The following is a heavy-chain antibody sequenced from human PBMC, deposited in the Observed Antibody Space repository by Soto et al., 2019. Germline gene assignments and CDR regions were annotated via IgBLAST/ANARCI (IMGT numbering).Heavy chain of an antibody. Sequence: ETLSLNCTFSVGYISSSSYYWGGIRQPPGKGLEWIGSIYYSGSTYYNPSLKSRVTISVDTSKNQFSLKLSSVTAADTAVYYCARHIVVVTARGYWFDPWGQGTVFTVSS. D-gene: IGHD2-21*02. CDR1: VGYISSSSYY. CDR2: IYYSGST. V-gene: IGHV4-39*01. J-gene: IGHJ5*02. CDR3: ARHIVVVTARGYWFDP.